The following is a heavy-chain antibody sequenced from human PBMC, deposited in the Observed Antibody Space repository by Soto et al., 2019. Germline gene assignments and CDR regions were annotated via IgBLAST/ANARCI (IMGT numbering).Heavy chain of an antibody. CDR2: ICYSGST. Sequence: QVQLQESGPGLVKPSETLSLTCTVSGGSISSYYWSWIRQPPGKGLGWIGYICYSGSTNYNPSLKGRVTKSVDTSKNQFSLKLSSVTAADTAVYYCARAWGRVFDYWGQGTLVTVSS. CDR1: GGSISSYY. V-gene: IGHV4-59*01. J-gene: IGHJ4*02. CDR3: ARAWGRVFDY. D-gene: IGHD3-16*01.